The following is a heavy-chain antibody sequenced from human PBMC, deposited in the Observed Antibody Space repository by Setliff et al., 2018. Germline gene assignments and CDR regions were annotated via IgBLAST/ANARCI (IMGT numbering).Heavy chain of an antibody. CDR1: GYTFTSYY. CDR3: ARINFYVSSGYYYAPEL. V-gene: IGHV1-46*01. D-gene: IGHD3-22*01. J-gene: IGHJ4*02. CDR2: INTGGGSA. Sequence: ASVKVSCKASGYTFTSYYMYWVRQAPGQGLEWMGTINTGGGSASLVDQFQGRVTMTRDTSTSTIYLELNSLTSDDTAVYYCARINFYVSSGYYYAPELWGQGTTVTVSS.